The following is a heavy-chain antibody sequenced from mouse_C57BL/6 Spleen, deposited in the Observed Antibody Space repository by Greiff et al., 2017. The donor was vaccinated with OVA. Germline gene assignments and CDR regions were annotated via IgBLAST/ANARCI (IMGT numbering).Heavy chain of an antibody. CDR3: ASNLDGFAY. CDR1: GYTFTSYW. J-gene: IGHJ3*01. D-gene: IGHD4-1*02. Sequence: VQLQQSGAELVMPGASVKLSCKASGYTFTSYWMHWVKQRPGQGLEWIGEIDPSDSYTNYNHKFKGKSTLTVDKSSSTAYMQLSSLTSEDAAVYYCASNLDGFAYWGQGTLVTVSA. V-gene: IGHV1-69*01. CDR2: IDPSDSYT.